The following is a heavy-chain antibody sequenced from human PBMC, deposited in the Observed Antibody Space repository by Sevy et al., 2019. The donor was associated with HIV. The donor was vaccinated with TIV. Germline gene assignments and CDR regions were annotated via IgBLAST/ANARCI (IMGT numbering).Heavy chain of an antibody. V-gene: IGHV3-30-3*01. J-gene: IGHJ6*02. CDR1: GFTFSSYA. Sequence: GGSLRLSCAASGFTFSSYAMHWVRQAPDKGLEWVAVISYDGSNKYYADSVKGRFTISRDNSKNTLYLQMNSLRAEDTAVYYCARDLGGTSGSYWGPYYYYYGMDVWGQGTTVTVSS. CDR2: ISYDGSNK. D-gene: IGHD3-10*01. CDR3: ARDLGGTSGSYWGPYYYYYGMDV.